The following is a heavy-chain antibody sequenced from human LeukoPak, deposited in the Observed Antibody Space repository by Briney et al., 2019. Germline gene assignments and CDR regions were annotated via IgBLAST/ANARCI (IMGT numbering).Heavy chain of an antibody. CDR2: INHSGST. CDR1: GGSFSGYY. Sequence: SETLSLTCAVYGGSFSGYYWSWIRQPPGKGLEWIGEINHSGSTNYNPSLKSRVTISVDTSKNQFSPKLSSVTAADTAVYYCARGYYDYIWGSYRPLPFDYWGQGTLVTVSS. CDR3: ARGYYDYIWGSYRPLPFDY. V-gene: IGHV4-34*01. J-gene: IGHJ4*02. D-gene: IGHD3-16*02.